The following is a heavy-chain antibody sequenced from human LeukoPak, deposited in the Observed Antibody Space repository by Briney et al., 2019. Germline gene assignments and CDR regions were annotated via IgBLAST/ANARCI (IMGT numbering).Heavy chain of an antibody. D-gene: IGHD1-26*01. Sequence: ASVKVSCKASGYTFTGYYMHWVRQAPGQGLEWMGWINPNSGGTNYAQKFQGRVTMTRDTSISTAYMELSRLRSDDTAVYYCARFRWELRGFDYWGQGTLVTVSS. CDR3: ARFRWELRGFDY. CDR2: INPNSGGT. J-gene: IGHJ4*02. CDR1: GYTFTGYY. V-gene: IGHV1-2*02.